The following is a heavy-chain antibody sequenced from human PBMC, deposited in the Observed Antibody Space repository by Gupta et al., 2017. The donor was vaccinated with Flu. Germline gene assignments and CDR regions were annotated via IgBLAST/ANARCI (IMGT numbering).Heavy chain of an antibody. CDR1: SDHA. D-gene: IGHD2-2*01. Sequence: SDHAISWVRQAPGQGLEWMGGIIPILISTNYAQKFQDRVTITADESTSTVYMELRSLRSEDTAVYYCAISSHGFSYNYFDYWGQGTLVTVSS. CDR2: IIPILIST. V-gene: IGHV1-69*01. CDR3: AISSHGFSYNYFDY. J-gene: IGHJ4*02.